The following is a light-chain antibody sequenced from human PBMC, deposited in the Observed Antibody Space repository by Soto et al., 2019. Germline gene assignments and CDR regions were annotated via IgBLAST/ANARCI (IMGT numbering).Light chain of an antibody. Sequence: MAQTPVTLSVSPGERATLSCLASQRVNINLALYQQKPGQAPRLLIYAASSLQSGVPSRFSGSGSGTDFTLTISSLQPEDFATYYCQQSYSTPHETFGQGPRWIS. CDR1: QRVNIN. V-gene: IGKV1-39*01. J-gene: IGKJ1*01. CDR2: AAS. CDR3: QQSYSTPHET.